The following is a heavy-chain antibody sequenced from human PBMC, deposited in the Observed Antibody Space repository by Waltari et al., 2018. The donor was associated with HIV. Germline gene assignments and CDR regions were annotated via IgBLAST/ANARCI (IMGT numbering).Heavy chain of an antibody. Sequence: EVQLVESGGGLVKPGGSLRLSCAASGFTFSSYSMHWVRQAPGKGLEWVSSSSSSSSYIYYADSVKGRFTISRDNAKNSLYLQMNSLRAEDTAVYYCARDCRLGVTAMRGDYFDYWGQGTLVTVSS. CDR3: ARDCRLGVTAMRGDYFDY. V-gene: IGHV3-21*01. D-gene: IGHD5-18*01. CDR2: SSSSSSYI. J-gene: IGHJ4*02. CDR1: GFTFSSYS.